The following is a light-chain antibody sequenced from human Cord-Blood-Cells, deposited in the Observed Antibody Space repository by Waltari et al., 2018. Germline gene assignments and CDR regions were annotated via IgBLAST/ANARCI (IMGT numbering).Light chain of an antibody. CDR1: SSDVGGYNY. V-gene: IGLV2-14*03. J-gene: IGLJ3*02. Sequence: QSALTQPASVSGSPGQSITISCTGTSSDVGGYNYVSWYQQHPGKAPKLMIYDVSNRPSGVSNLFSGSNAGNTASLTISGLQAEDEADYYCSSYTSSSTWVFGGGTKLTVL. CDR2: DVS. CDR3: SSYTSSSTWV.